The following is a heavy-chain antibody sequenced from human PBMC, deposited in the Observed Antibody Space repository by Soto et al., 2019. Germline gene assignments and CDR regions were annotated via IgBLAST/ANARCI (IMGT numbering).Heavy chain of an antibody. CDR3: ARDQANYYDSSGSWFDP. Sequence: ASVKVSCKASGYTFTSYYMHWVRQAPGQGFEWMGIINPSGGSTSYAQKFQGRVTMTRDTSTSTVYMELSSLRSEDTAVYYCARDQANYYDSSGSWFDPWGQGTLVTVSS. CDR1: GYTFTSYY. V-gene: IGHV1-46*01. CDR2: INPSGGST. D-gene: IGHD3-22*01. J-gene: IGHJ5*02.